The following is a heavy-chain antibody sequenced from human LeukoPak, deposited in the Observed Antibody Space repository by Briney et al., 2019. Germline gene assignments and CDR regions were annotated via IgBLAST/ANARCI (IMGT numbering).Heavy chain of an antibody. J-gene: IGHJ4*02. V-gene: IGHV4-34*01. Sequence: SETLSLTCAVYGGSFSGYYWSWIRQPPGKGLEWIGEINHSGSTNYNPSLKSRVTISVDTSKNQFSLKLSSVTAADTAVYYCARRFDTTGWVDYWGQGTLVTVSS. CDR1: GGSFSGYY. CDR3: ARRFDTTGWVDY. D-gene: IGHD6-19*01. CDR2: INHSGST.